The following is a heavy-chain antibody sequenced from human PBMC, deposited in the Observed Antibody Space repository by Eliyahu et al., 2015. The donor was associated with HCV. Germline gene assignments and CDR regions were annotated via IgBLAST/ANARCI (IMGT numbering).Heavy chain of an antibody. Sequence: QVQLQQWGAGLLKPSETLSLTCAVYGGSFSGYXWXWXRQPPGKGLEWIGEINHSGSTNYNPSLKSRVTISVDTSKNQFSLKLSSVTAADTAVYYCARGVPTPVVVVAATLDTVWYFDLWGRGTLVTVSS. D-gene: IGHD2-15*01. CDR1: GGSFSGYX. J-gene: IGHJ2*01. CDR2: INHSGST. V-gene: IGHV4-34*01. CDR3: ARGVPTPVVVVAATLDTVWYFDL.